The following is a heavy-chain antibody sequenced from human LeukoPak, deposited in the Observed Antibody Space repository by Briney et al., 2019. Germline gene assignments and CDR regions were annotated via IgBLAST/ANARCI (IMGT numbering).Heavy chain of an antibody. D-gene: IGHD6-13*01. CDR1: GGSISSYY. CDR3: AREAAAGSTDYYYYGMDV. Sequence: TSETLSLTCTVSGGSISSYYWSWIRQPPGKGLEWIGYIYYSGSTNYNPSLKSRVTISVDTPKNQFSLKLSSVTAADTAVYYCAREAAAGSTDYYYYGMDVWGQGTTVTVSS. V-gene: IGHV4-59*12. J-gene: IGHJ6*02. CDR2: IYYSGST.